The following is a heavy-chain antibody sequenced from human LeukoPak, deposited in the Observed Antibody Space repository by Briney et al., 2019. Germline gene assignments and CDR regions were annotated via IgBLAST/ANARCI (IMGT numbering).Heavy chain of an antibody. CDR3: VRYPLGREVCFDP. J-gene: IGHJ5*02. CDR1: PYSIRDDFY. CDR2: IYRSVTT. D-gene: IGHD7-27*01. Sequence: PSETLSLTCRVSPYSIRDDFYWGWSRQPPGKGLEWIGGIYRSVTTYYNPSLKSRVTFSVDTSDKNFSLKLTSVTAADTAVYYCVRYPLGREVCFDPWGQGILVTVSS. V-gene: IGHV4-38-2*01.